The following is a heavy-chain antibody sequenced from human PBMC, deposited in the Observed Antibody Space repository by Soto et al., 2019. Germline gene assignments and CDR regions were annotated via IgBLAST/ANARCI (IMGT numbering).Heavy chain of an antibody. D-gene: IGHD4-17*01. CDR1: GGSFSGYY. CDR3: VACDYGDYPRY. J-gene: IGHJ4*02. Sequence: QVQLQQWGAGLLKPSETLSLTCAVYGGSFSGYYWSWVRQSPRKGLEWIGEINHSGSTNYNPSLQSRLTISVDTPKNQFSLKLSAVTAADTALYYGVACDYGDYPRYWGQGSLVTVAS. V-gene: IGHV4-34*01. CDR2: INHSGST.